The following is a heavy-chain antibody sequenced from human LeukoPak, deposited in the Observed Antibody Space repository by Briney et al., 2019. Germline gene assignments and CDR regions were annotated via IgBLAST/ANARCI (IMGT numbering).Heavy chain of an antibody. CDR1: GYTFTIYY. V-gene: IGHV1-46*01. Sequence: ASVTVSFKASGYTFTIYYMHWVRQAPGQGLEWMGIINPSGGSTSYAQKFQGRVTMTRDTSTSTVYMELSSLRSEDTAVYYCARGWGDIVVVPAALRRYYFDYWGQGTLVTGSS. CDR3: ARGWGDIVVVPAALRRYYFDY. J-gene: IGHJ4*02. CDR2: INPSGGST. D-gene: IGHD2-2*01.